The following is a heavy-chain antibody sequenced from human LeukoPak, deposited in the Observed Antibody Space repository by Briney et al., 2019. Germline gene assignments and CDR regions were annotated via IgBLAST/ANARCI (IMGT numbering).Heavy chain of an antibody. D-gene: IGHD3-10*01. CDR2: IYPGDSDT. V-gene: IGHV5-51*01. CDR1: GYSFTSNW. J-gene: IGHJ4*02. Sequence: GESLKISFKASGYSFTSNWIGWVRPMPGKGLEWMGIIYPGDSDTRYSPSFQGQVTLSVDKSISTAYLQWSSLKASDTAMYYCARAGNYFDYWGQGTLVTVSS. CDR3: ARAGNYFDY.